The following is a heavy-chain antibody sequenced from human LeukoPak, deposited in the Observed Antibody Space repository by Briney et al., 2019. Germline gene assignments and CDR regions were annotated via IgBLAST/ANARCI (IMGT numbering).Heavy chain of an antibody. Sequence: GGSLRLSCAASGFTFSSYSMNWVRQAPGKGLEWVSYISSSSSTIYYADSVKGRSTISRDNAKNSLYLQMNSLRAEDTAIYYCGRGSGATIHYWGQGTLVTVSS. V-gene: IGHV3-48*01. CDR3: GRGSGATIHY. D-gene: IGHD5-12*01. CDR2: ISSSSSTI. CDR1: GFTFSSYS. J-gene: IGHJ4*02.